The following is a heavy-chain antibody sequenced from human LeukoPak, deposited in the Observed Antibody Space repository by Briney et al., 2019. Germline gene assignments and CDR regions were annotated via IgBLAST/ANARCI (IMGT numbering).Heavy chain of an antibody. CDR1: GFTFSSYA. CDR2: ISHDGNTK. D-gene: IGHD1-14*01. Sequence: RGSLRLSCAASGFTFSSYALHWVRQAPGKGLEWVAIISHDGNTKHYADSVKGRFTISRDNSKDTPYLQMNSLRVEDTAVYYCARDGGNPRGYYHYGMDVWGQGTTVTVSS. J-gene: IGHJ6*02. V-gene: IGHV3-30-3*01. CDR3: ARDGGNPRGYYHYGMDV.